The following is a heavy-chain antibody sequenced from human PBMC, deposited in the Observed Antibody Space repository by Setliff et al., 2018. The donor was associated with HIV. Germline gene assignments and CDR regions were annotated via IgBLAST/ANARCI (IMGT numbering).Heavy chain of an antibody. CDR1: SGSFSGYF. CDR2: INHGGST. CDR3: ASEYSNFWSGGFDY. V-gene: IGHV4-34*01. J-gene: IGHJ4*02. Sequence: TSETLSLTCAIYSGSFSGYFWSWIRQPPGKGLEWIGEINHGGSTNYNPSLKSRVTISVDTSKNQFSPKLTSVTAADSAVYYCASEYSNFWSGGFDYWAQGTPVTVSS. D-gene: IGHD3-3*01.